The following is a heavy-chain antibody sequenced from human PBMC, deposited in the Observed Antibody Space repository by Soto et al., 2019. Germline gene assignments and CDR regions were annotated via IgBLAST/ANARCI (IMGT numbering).Heavy chain of an antibody. V-gene: IGHV3-23*01. Sequence: PGGSLRLSCTASGFTLSYSGMTGVRQNTGKGLEWVSSIGRTGDATFYADSVRGRFRISRDNSKNTVSLQMDSRRGEDTGRYYSAKDSEFLEVADSDDFWCHGTLVTVSS. D-gene: IGHD6-19*01. CDR2: IGRTGDAT. J-gene: IGHJ4*01. CDR1: GFTLSYSG. CDR3: AKDSEFLEVADSDDF.